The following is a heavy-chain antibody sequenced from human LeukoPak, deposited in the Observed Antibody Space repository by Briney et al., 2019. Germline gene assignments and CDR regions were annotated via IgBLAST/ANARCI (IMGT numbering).Heavy chain of an antibody. D-gene: IGHD4-23*01. Sequence: GGSLRLSCAASGFTFSSYSMNWVRQAPGKGREWVSSISSSSSYIYYADSVKGRFTISRDNAKNSLYLQMNSLRAEDTAVYYCASGNYDYYYMDVWGKGTTVTVSS. V-gene: IGHV3-21*01. CDR2: ISSSSSYI. CDR1: GFTFSSYS. J-gene: IGHJ6*03. CDR3: ASGNYDYYYMDV.